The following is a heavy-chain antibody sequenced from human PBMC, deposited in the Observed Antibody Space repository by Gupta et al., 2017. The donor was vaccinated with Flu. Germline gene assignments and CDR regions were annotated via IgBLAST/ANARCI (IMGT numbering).Heavy chain of an antibody. CDR3: ARASSYFDSSGYFVY. CDR1: GDSVSRGYY. V-gene: IGHV4-38-2*01. D-gene: IGHD3-22*01. J-gene: IGHJ4*02. Sequence: QVQLQESGPGLVKPSETLFLTCVVSGDSVSRGYYWGWIRQPPGKGLEWIASAYPSGGIAYYNPSLKGRATISIDTSKNQFSLSLDSVTAADTAMYFCARASSYFDSSGYFVYWGQGIMVTASS. CDR2: AYPSGGIA.